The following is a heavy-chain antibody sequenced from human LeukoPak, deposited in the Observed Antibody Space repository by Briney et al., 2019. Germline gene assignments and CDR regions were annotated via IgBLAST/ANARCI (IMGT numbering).Heavy chain of an antibody. CDR1: GFTFSSYV. J-gene: IGHJ5*02. CDR2: ISGSGGST. Sequence: GGSLRLSCAASGFTFSSYVMHWVRQAPGKGLEWVSAISGSGGSTYYADSVKGRFTISRDNSKNTLYLQMNSLRAEDTAVYYCAKHALITGTGWFDPWGQGTLVTVSS. D-gene: IGHD1-20*01. V-gene: IGHV3-23*01. CDR3: AKHALITGTGWFDP.